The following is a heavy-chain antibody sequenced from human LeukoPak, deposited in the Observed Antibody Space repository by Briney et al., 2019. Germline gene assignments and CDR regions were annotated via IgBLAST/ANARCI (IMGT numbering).Heavy chain of an antibody. CDR2: IRSSNNYL. CDR1: GFTFSTYI. V-gene: IGHV3-21*01. Sequence: GGSLRLSCAASGFTFSTYIMNWVRQAPGKGLEWVSSIRSSNNYLYYADSVKGRFTISRDNAKNSLYLQMNSLRAEDTAVYYCARHGYSGYGGFDYWGQGTLVTVSS. J-gene: IGHJ4*02. CDR3: ARHGYSGYGGFDY. D-gene: IGHD5-12*01.